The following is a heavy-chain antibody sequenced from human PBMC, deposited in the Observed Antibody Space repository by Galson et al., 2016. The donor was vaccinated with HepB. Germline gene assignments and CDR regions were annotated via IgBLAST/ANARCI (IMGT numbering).Heavy chain of an antibody. CDR2: IYPDDSDI. CDR1: GYSFSTYW. V-gene: IGHV5-51*01. Sequence: QSGAEVKKPGESLRISCKGSGYSFSTYWIGWVRQMPGKGLEWMGSIYPDDSDIRYSPSFQGQVTISVDRSISTAYLQWSSLKASDSAMYYCARPVFNGDTDYFDDWGQGTLVTVYS. CDR3: ARPVFNGDTDYFDD. D-gene: IGHD2-8*01. J-gene: IGHJ4*02.